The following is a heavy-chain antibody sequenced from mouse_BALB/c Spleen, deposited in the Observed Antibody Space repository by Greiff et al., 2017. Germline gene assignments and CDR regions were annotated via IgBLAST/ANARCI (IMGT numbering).Heavy chain of an antibody. V-gene: IGHV5-4*02. Sequence: EVHLVESGGGLVKPGGSLKLSCAASGFTFSDYYMYWVRQTPEKRLEWVATISDGGSYTYYPDSVKGRFTISRDNAKNNLYLQMSSLKSEDTAMYYCASPYYGSSYWFAYWGQGTLVTVSA. D-gene: IGHD1-1*01. CDR2: ISDGGSYT. CDR1: GFTFSDYY. CDR3: ASPYYGSSYWFAY. J-gene: IGHJ3*01.